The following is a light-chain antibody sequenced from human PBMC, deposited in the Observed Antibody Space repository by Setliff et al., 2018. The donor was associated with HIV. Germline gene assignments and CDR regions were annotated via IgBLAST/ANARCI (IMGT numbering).Light chain of an antibody. CDR1: NIGSKS. V-gene: IGLV3-21*04. CDR3: QVWDSSSDHYV. CDR2: YDS. J-gene: IGLJ1*01. Sequence: YELTQPPSVSVAPGKTARITCGGNNIGSKSVHWYQQKPGQAPVLVIYYDSDRPSGIPERFSGSNSGNTATLAISWVEAGDEADYYCQVWDSSSDHYVFGTGTKVTVL.